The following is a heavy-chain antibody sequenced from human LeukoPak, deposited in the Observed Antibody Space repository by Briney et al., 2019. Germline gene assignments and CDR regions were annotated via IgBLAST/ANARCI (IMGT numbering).Heavy chain of an antibody. CDR1: GGTFSSYA. J-gene: IGHJ4*02. D-gene: IGHD2/OR15-2a*01. CDR3: ARGPSMRDFDY. CDR2: IIPIFGTA. V-gene: IGHV1-69*05. Sequence: SVKVSCKASGGTFSSYAISWVRQAPGQGLEWMGGIIPIFGTANYAQKFQGRVTMTRDTSTSTVYMELSSLRSEDTAVYYCARGPSMRDFDYWGQGTLVTVSS.